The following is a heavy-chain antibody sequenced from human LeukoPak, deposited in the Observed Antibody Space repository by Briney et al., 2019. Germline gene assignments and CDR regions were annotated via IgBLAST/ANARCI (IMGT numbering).Heavy chain of an antibody. CDR3: ATTADCSGGSCYSRYYYYGMDV. D-gene: IGHD2-15*01. CDR2: IKQDGSEK. V-gene: IGHV3-7*01. Sequence: GGSLRLSCAASGFTFSSYWMSWVRQAPGKGLVWVANIKQDGSEKYYVDSVKGRFTISRDNAKNSLYLQMNSRRAEDTAVFYCATTADCSGGSCYSRYYYYGMDVWGQGTTVTVSS. J-gene: IGHJ6*02. CDR1: GFTFSSYW.